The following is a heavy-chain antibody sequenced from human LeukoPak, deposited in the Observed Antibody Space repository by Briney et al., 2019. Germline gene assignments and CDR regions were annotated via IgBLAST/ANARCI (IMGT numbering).Heavy chain of an antibody. CDR1: GGSISSYY. D-gene: IGHD3-22*01. CDR2: IYTSGST. J-gene: IGHJ4*02. V-gene: IGHV4-4*07. CDR3: ARDIEYYDSSGFPTYYFDY. Sequence: SETLSLTCTVSGGSISSYYWSWIRQPAGKGLEWIGRIYTSGSTNYNPSLKSRVTMSVDTSKNQFSLKLSSVTAADTAVYYCARDIEYYDSSGFPTYYFDYWGQGTLVAVSS.